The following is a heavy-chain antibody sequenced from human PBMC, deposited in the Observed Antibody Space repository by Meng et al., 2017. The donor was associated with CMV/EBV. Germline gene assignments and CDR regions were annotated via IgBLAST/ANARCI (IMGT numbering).Heavy chain of an antibody. CDR2: INHSGST. Sequence: SQTLSLTCAVYGGSFSGYYWSWIRQPPGKGLEWIGEINHSGSTNYNPSRKSRVTIAVDTSKNQFSLKLSSVTAADTAVYYCARGRHSYYYGSGSWGMDVWGQGTTVTVSS. J-gene: IGHJ6*02. D-gene: IGHD3-10*01. CDR1: GGSFSGYY. V-gene: IGHV4-34*01. CDR3: ARGRHSYYYGSGSWGMDV.